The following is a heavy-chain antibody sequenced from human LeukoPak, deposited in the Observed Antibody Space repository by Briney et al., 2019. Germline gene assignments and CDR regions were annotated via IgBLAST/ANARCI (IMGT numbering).Heavy chain of an antibody. CDR1: GFTVSSNY. V-gene: IGHV3-53*01. Sequence: GGSLRLSRAASGFTVSSNYMSWVRQAPGKGLEWVSVIYSGGSTYYADSVKGRFTISRDNSKNTLYPQMNSLRAEDTAVYYCARDSGRYYYGMDVWGQGTTVTVSS. CDR2: IYSGGST. CDR3: ARDSGRYYYGMDV. J-gene: IGHJ6*02.